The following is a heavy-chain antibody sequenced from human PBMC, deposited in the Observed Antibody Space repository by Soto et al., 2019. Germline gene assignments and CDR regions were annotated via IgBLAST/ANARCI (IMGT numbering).Heavy chain of an antibody. Sequence: GGSLRLSCAASGFTFDDYAMHWVRQAPGKGLEWVSGISWNSGSIGYADSVKGRFTISRDNAKNSLYLQMNSLRAEDTALYYCAKETKWLVDYYYYGMDVWGQGTTVTVSS. D-gene: IGHD6-19*01. CDR3: AKETKWLVDYYYYGMDV. CDR2: ISWNSGSI. J-gene: IGHJ6*02. V-gene: IGHV3-9*01. CDR1: GFTFDDYA.